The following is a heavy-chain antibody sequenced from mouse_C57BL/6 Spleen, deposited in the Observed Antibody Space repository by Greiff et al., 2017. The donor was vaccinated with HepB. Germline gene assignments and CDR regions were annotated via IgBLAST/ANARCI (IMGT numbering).Heavy chain of an antibody. CDR2: IYPGSGST. CDR3: ARYYGSSYVGWYFDV. J-gene: IGHJ1*03. V-gene: IGHV1-55*01. Sequence: QVQLQQPGAELVKPGASVKMSCKASGYTFTSYWITGVKQRPGQGLEWIGDIYPGSGSTNYNEKFKSKATLTVDTSSSTAYMQLSSLTSEDSAVYYCARYYGSSYVGWYFDVWGTGTTATVSS. D-gene: IGHD1-1*01. CDR1: GYTFTSYW.